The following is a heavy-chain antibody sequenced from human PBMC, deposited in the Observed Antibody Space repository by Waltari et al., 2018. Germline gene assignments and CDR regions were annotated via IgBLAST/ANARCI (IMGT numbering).Heavy chain of an antibody. CDR2: FEPEDVET. V-gene: IGHV1-24*01. D-gene: IGHD3-10*01. CDR1: GYTLTELS. Sequence: QVQLVQSGAEVKKPGASVKVSCKVSGYTLTELSMHWVRQAPGKGLEWMGGFEPEDVETIYAQKVQGRVTISVDTSKNQFSLKLSSVTAADTAVYYCARLRFGEGAFDIWGQGTMVTVSS. CDR3: ARLRFGEGAFDI. J-gene: IGHJ3*02.